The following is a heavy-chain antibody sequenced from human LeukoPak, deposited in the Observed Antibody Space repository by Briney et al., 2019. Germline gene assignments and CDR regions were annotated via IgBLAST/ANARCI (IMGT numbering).Heavy chain of an antibody. D-gene: IGHD1-1*01. CDR1: GFTFSSYA. Sequence: GRSLRLSCAASGFTFSSYAMHWVRQAPGKGLEWVAVISYDGSNKYYADSVKGRLTISRDNSKNTLYLQMDSLKSEDTAVYHCTGRQNFDYWGQGTLVTVSS. J-gene: IGHJ4*02. CDR2: ISYDGSNK. V-gene: IGHV3-30-3*01. CDR3: TGRQNFDY.